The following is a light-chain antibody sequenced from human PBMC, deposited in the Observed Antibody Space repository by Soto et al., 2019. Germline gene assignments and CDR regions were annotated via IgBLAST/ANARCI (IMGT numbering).Light chain of an antibody. J-gene: IGKJ1*01. CDR3: QQYGSSPT. CDR2: GVS. Sequence: EVVMTQSPATLSVSPGERATLSCGASQSVRSYLAWYQQKPGQAPRLLIYGVSSRATGIPDRFSGSGADTDFTLTISRLEPEDFAVYYCQQYGSSPTFGQGTKVDIK. V-gene: IGKV3-20*01. CDR1: QSVRSY.